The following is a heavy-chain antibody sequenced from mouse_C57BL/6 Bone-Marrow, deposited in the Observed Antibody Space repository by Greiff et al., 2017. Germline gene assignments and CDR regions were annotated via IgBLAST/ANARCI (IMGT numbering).Heavy chain of an antibody. D-gene: IGHD4-1*01. CDR1: GYTFTSYW. J-gene: IGHJ3*01. V-gene: IGHV1-64*01. CDR3: ARERLGREWFAY. Sequence: VQLQQPGAELVKPGASVKLSCKASGYTFTSYWMHWVKQRPGQGLEWIGMIHPNSGSTNYNEKFKSKAKLTVDKSSSTAYMQLSSLTSEDSAVYYCARERLGREWFAYWGQGTLVTVSA. CDR2: IHPNSGST.